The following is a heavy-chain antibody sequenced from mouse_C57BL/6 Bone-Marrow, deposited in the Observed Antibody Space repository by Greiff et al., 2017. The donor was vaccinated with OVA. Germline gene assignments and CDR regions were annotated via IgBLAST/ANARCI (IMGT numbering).Heavy chain of an antibody. D-gene: IGHD2-4*01. J-gene: IGHJ3*01. V-gene: IGHV5-4*01. CDR2: ISDGGRYT. CDR1: GFTFSSSA. Sequence: EVQLVESGGGLVKPGGSLKLSCAASGFTFSSSALSWVRQTPEKRLEWVATISDGGRYTYYPDNVKGRFPISRDNAKNNLYLQMSHLKSEDTAMYYCARGPLYYDYTWFAYWGQGTLVTVSA. CDR3: ARGPLYYDYTWFAY.